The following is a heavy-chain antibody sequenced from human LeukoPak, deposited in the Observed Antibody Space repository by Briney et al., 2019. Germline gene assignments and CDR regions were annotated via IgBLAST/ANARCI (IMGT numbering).Heavy chain of an antibody. J-gene: IGHJ4*02. D-gene: IGHD3-9*01. CDR3: ARYSHDYAGYHFDY. CDR2: IGKSGRGT. CDR1: GFSFSDYY. V-gene: IGHV3-11*01. Sequence: PGGSLRLSCATSGFSFSDYYMSWIRQAPGKGREWLSYIGKSGRGTYYADSVTGRFTISRDNGNNSLYLQLSSLRVEDTAVYYCARYSHDYAGYHFDYWGQGTLVTVSS.